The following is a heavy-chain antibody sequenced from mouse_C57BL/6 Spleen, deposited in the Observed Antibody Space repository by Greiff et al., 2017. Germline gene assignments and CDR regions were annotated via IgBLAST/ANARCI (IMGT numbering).Heavy chain of an antibody. J-gene: IGHJ1*03. D-gene: IGHD1-1*01. CDR3: ARRPLYYGSSYGYFDV. CDR1: GYTFTSYW. V-gene: IGHV1-50*01. Sequence: QVQLQQPGAELVKPGASVKLSCKASGYTFTSYWMQWVKQRPGQGLEWIGEIDPSDSYTNYNQKFKGKATLTVDTSSSTAYMQLSSLTSGDSAVYYCARRPLYYGSSYGYFDVWGTGTTVTVSS. CDR2: IDPSDSYT.